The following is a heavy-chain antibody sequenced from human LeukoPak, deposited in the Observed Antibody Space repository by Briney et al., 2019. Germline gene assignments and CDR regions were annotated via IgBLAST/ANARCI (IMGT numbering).Heavy chain of an antibody. CDR1: GGSISSGGYY. J-gene: IGHJ4*02. V-gene: IGHV4-31*03. Sequence: SGTLSLTCTVSGGSISSGGYYWSWIRQHPGKGLEWIGYIYYSGSTYYNPSLKSRVTISVDTSKNQFSLKLSSVTAADTAVYYCARADYGGTSSYFDYWGQGTLVTVSS. CDR2: IYYSGST. CDR3: ARADYGGTSSYFDY. D-gene: IGHD4-23*01.